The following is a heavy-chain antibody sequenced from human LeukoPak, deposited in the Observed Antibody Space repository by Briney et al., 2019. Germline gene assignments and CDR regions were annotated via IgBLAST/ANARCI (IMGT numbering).Heavy chain of an antibody. CDR2: ISGSGGST. V-gene: IGHV3-23*01. Sequence: GGSLRLSCAASGFTFSSYAMSWVRQAPGKGLEWVSAISGSGGSTYYADSVKGRFTISRDNSRNTLYLQMNSLRAEDTAVYYCAKETGDVVVPAAIFYWGQGTLVTVSS. J-gene: IGHJ4*02. CDR1: GFTFSSYA. D-gene: IGHD2-2*02. CDR3: AKETGDVVVPAAIFY.